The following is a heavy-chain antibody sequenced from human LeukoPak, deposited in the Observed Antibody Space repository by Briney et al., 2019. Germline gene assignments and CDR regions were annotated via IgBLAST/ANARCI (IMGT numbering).Heavy chain of an antibody. CDR2: IYTSGSS. CDR3: ARAIRYDSNGYYFSPEEYFQH. V-gene: IGHV4-61*02. CDR1: GGSISSGSYY. Sequence: SETLSLTCTVSGGSISSGSYYWSWIRQPAGKGLEWIGRIYTSGSSNYNPSLKSRVTISVDTSKNQFSLKLSSVTAADPAVYYCARAIRYDSNGYYFSPEEYFQHWGQGTLVTVSS. J-gene: IGHJ1*01. D-gene: IGHD3-22*01.